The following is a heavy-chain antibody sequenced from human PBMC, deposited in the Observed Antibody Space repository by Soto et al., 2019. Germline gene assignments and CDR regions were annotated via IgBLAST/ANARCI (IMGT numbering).Heavy chain of an antibody. CDR2: IYPGDSDT. Sequence: GEALKISCKGSGYSFTTYWIGWVRQMPGKGLEWMGIIYPGDSDTIYSPSFQGQVTISADKSISTAYLQWSSLKASDTAIYYCARHFGTVAGYYYYGMDVWGQGTTVTVS. V-gene: IGHV5-51*01. CDR1: GYSFTTYW. J-gene: IGHJ6*02. D-gene: IGHD6-19*01. CDR3: ARHFGTVAGYYYYGMDV.